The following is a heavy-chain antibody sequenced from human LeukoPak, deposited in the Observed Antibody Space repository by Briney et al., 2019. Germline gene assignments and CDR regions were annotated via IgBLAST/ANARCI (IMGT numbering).Heavy chain of an antibody. J-gene: IGHJ6*04. V-gene: IGHV3-43D*04. D-gene: IGHD5-12*01. CDR2: ISWDGGST. CDR3: AKDKEYSGFGPILSGYYYGMDV. CDR1: GFTFDDYA. Sequence: GGSLRLSCAASGFTFDDYAMHWVRQAPGKGLEWVSLISWDGGSTYYADSVKGRFTISRDNSRHTLYLQMNSLGAEDTALYYCAKDKEYSGFGPILSGYYYGMDVWGKGTTVTVSS.